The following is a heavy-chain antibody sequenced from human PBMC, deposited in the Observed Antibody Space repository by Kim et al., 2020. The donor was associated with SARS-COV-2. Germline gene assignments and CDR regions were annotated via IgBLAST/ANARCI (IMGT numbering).Heavy chain of an antibody. CDR3: AGQQRIAVAGGSGGMDV. V-gene: IGHV4-59*08. CDR1: GGSISSYY. Sequence: SETMFLTCTVSGGSISSYYWSWIRQPPGKGLEWIGYIYYSGSTNYNPSLKSRVTISVDTSKNQFSLKLSSVTAVDTAVYYCAGQQRIAVAGGSGGMDVWGQGTTVTVSS. D-gene: IGHD6-19*01. J-gene: IGHJ6*02. CDR2: IYYSGST.